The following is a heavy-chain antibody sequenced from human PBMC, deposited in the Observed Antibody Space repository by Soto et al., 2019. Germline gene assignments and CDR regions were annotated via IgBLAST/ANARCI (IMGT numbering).Heavy chain of an antibody. J-gene: IGHJ6*02. V-gene: IGHV1-46*01. CDR3: ARVRAGDITFSSCMDV. CDR1: GYTFTSYY. Sequence: QVQLVQSGAEVKKPGASVKVSCKASGYTFTSYYIHWVRQAPGQGLEWMGIINPSGGSTRYAQKFQGRVTMTVDTATSTVYMELSSLRSEDTAVYYCARVRAGDITFSSCMDVWGQGPTVTFSS. CDR2: INPSGGST. D-gene: IGHD6-13*01.